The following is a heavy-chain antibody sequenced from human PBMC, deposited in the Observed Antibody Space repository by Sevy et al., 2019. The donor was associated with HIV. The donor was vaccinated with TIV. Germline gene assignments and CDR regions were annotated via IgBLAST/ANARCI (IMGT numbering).Heavy chain of an antibody. Sequence: GGSLRLSCKPSGFTFITYAMNWVRQAPGKRLEWVSTIYGTSGTTYYAESVRGRFTISRDNSMNTLFLQMNTLRTEDTALYYCAGGRYDSSGSFDAFDIWGQGTMVTVSS. CDR3: AGGRYDSSGSFDAFDI. V-gene: IGHV3-23*01. J-gene: IGHJ3*02. CDR2: IYGTSGTT. D-gene: IGHD3-22*01. CDR1: GFTFITYA.